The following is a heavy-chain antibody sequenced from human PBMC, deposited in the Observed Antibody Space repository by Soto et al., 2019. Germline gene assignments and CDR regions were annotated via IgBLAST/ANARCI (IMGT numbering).Heavy chain of an antibody. V-gene: IGHV4-34*01. CDR1: GGSFSGYY. D-gene: IGHD3-10*01. CDR2: INHSGST. J-gene: IGHJ3*02. Sequence: SETLSLTCAVYGGSFSGYYWSWIRQPPGKGLEWIGEINHSGSTNYNPSLKSRVTISVDTSKNQFSLKLSSVTAADTAVYYCARGRYGSGSYYNLVRAFDIWGQGTMVTVSS. CDR3: ARGRYGSGSYYNLVRAFDI.